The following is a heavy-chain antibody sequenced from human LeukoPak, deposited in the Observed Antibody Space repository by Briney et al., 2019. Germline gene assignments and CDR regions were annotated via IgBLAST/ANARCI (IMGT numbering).Heavy chain of an antibody. CDR3: ARDLGYGDYFDY. V-gene: IGHV4-61*02. D-gene: IGHD3-16*01. CDR1: GGSISSGSYY. CDR2: IYTSGST. Sequence: PSQTLSLTCTVSGGSISSGSYYWSWIRQPAGKGLEWIGRIYTSGSTNYNPSLKSRVTISVDTSKNQFSLKLSSVTAADTAVYYCARDLGYGDYFDYWGREPWSPSPQ. J-gene: IGHJ4*02.